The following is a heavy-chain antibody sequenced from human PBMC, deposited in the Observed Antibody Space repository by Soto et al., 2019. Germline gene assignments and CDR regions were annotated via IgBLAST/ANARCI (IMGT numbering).Heavy chain of an antibody. CDR2: LSSDGSTK. J-gene: IGHJ4*02. D-gene: IGHD2-15*01. V-gene: IGHV3-30*18. CDR3: AKGSSGGTMSNIMDY. CDR1: GFAFIGHG. Sequence: VGSLRLSCEASGFAFIGHGMHWVRQAPGKGLEWVALLSSDGSTKRYADSVKGRFTVSRDNSDNTLYLQMNSLRTEDTAVYYCAKGSSGGTMSNIMDYWGQGTLVTVSS.